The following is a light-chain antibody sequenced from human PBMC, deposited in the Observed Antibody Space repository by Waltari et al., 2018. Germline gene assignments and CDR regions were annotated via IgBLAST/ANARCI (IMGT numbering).Light chain of an antibody. CDR2: QAS. CDR3: QQYNSYPLT. J-gene: IGKJ4*01. CDR1: QSLSDW. Sequence: DIQLTQSPSTLSASLGDRVTITCRASQSLSDWLAWYQQKPGKAPNLLIYQASNLESGVPSRFSGSGSGTEFTLTISSLQPDDFATYYCQQYNSYPLTFGGGTKVEIK. V-gene: IGKV1-5*03.